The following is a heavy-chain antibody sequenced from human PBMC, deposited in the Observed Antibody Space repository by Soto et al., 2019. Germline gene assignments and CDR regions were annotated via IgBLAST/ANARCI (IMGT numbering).Heavy chain of an antibody. Sequence: PGESLKISCKGSGYSFTSYWIGWVRQMPGKGLEWMGIIYPGDSDTRYSPSFQGQVTISADKSISTAYLQWSSLKASDTAMYYCARHQHSSSWQRNYGMDVWGQGTTVTVS. J-gene: IGHJ6*02. CDR3: ARHQHSSSWQRNYGMDV. CDR1: GYSFTSYW. CDR2: IYPGDSDT. D-gene: IGHD6-13*01. V-gene: IGHV5-51*01.